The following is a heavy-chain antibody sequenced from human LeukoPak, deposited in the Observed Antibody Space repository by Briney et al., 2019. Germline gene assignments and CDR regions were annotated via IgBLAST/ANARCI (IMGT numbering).Heavy chain of an antibody. CDR3: ARAGFVLLRGYGMDV. J-gene: IGHJ6*02. CDR1: GFAFSDYY. CDR2: ISSSSDTI. Sequence: GGALRLSCAASGFAFSDYYMRWVRQAPGKGLEWVSYISSSSDTISYGDSVNGRFTISRDNAKNLLYLQMDSLRAEDTAVYYCARAGFVLLRGYGMDVWGQGTTVTVSS. D-gene: IGHD3-10*01. V-gene: IGHV3-11*01.